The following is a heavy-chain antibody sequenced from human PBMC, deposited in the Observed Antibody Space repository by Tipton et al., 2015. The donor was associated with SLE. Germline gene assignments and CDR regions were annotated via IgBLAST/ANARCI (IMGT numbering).Heavy chain of an antibody. J-gene: IGHJ4*02. Sequence: SLRLSCADSGFTFSSYAMHWVRQAPGKGLECVAVISYDGSNKYYADSVKGRFTISRDNSQNTLSLQMNSLRAEDTAVYYCAKDSHSGTYLNYWGQGTLVTVSS. D-gene: IGHD1-26*01. CDR3: AKDSHSGTYLNY. CDR1: GFTFSSYA. V-gene: IGHV3-30*04. CDR2: ISYDGSNK.